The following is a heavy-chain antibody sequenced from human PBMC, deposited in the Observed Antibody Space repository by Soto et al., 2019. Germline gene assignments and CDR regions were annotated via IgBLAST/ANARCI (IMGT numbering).Heavy chain of an antibody. CDR3: ARGSVVAATLFDY. J-gene: IGHJ4*02. Sequence: PSETLSLTCTVSGGSITSSSYYWGWIRQPPGKGLEWIGSIYYSGSTYYNPSLKSRVTISVDTSKNQFSLKLSSVTAADTAVYYCARGSVVAATLFDYWGQRTLVTVSS. D-gene: IGHD2-15*01. CDR1: GGSITSSSYY. CDR2: IYYSGST. V-gene: IGHV4-39*07.